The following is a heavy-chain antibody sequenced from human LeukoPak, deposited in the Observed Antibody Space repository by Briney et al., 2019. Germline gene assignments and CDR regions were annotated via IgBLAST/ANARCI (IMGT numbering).Heavy chain of an antibody. V-gene: IGHV4-39*07. CDR2: IYYSGST. CDR3: ARGTKYYYDSSGYYYSY. CDR1: GGSISSSSYY. D-gene: IGHD3-22*01. J-gene: IGHJ4*02. Sequence: SETLSLTCTVSGGSISSSSYYWGWIRQPPGKGLEWIGSIYYSGSTYYNPSLKSRVTISVDTSKNQFSLKLSSVTAADTAVYYCARGTKYYYDSSGYYYSYWGQGTLVTVSS.